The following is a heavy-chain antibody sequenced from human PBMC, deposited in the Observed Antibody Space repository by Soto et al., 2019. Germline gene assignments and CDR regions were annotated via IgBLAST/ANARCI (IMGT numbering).Heavy chain of an antibody. Sequence: GASVKVSCKASGYTFTSYAMNWVRQAPGQGLEWMGWINTNTGNPTYAQGFTGRFVFSLDTSVSTAYLQICSLKAEDTAVYYCARDRYYYDSSVSYPWGQGTLVNVSS. CDR2: INTNTGNP. V-gene: IGHV7-4-1*01. D-gene: IGHD3-22*01. CDR3: ARDRYYYDSSVSYP. CDR1: GYTFTSYA. J-gene: IGHJ5*02.